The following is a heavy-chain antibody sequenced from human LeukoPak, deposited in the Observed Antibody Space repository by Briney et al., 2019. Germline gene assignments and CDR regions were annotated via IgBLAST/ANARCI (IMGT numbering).Heavy chain of an antibody. J-gene: IGHJ4*02. CDR2: INSDGRST. CDR3: ARANGDLWVDY. V-gene: IGHV3-74*01. Sequence: GGSLRLSCAASGFTFSSYWMHWVRQAPGKGLVWVSRINSDGRSTIYADSVKGRFTISRDNARNTLYLQMDSLRAEDTAVYYCARANGDLWVDYWGQGTLVTVSS. CDR1: GFTFSSYW. D-gene: IGHD4-17*01.